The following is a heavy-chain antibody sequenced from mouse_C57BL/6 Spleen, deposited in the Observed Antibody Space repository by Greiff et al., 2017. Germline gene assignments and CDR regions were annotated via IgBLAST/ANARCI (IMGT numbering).Heavy chain of an antibody. J-gene: IGHJ1*03. CDR1: GFTFSSYT. CDR2: ISGGGGNT. Sequence: EVKLQESGGGLVKPGGSLKLSCAASGFTFSSYTMSWVRQTPEKRLEWVATISGGGGNTYYPDSVKGRFTISRDNAKNTLYLQMSSLRSEDTALYYCARHPPPHWYFDVWGTGTTVTVSS. CDR3: ARHPPPHWYFDV. V-gene: IGHV5-9*01.